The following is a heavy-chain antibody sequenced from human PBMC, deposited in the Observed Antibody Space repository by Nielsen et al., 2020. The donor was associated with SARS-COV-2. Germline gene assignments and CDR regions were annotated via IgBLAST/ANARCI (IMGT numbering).Heavy chain of an antibody. CDR1: GYSFSTYW. J-gene: IGHJ3*02. D-gene: IGHD5-24*01. Sequence: GESLKISCKGSGYSFSTYWIAWVRQMPGKGLEWMGIVYPGDSDTRYSPSFQGQVTISADKSITTAYLQWSSLKASDTAMYYCAMSRDGYNTDTFDIWGQGTMVTVSS. CDR3: AMSRDGYNTDTFDI. CDR2: VYPGDSDT. V-gene: IGHV5-51*01.